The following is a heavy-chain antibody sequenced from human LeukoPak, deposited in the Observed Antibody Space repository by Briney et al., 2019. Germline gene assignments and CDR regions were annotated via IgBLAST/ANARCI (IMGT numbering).Heavy chain of an antibody. V-gene: IGHV3-30*02. CDR3: AKAADNFDI. D-gene: IGHD3-9*01. CDR1: GFTFSSYS. Sequence: GGSLRLSCAASGFTFSSYSMNWVRQAPGKGLEWMAFIPFDGSRQYYADSVKGRFIISRDNSKQTLYLQINNLRAEDTAVYYCAKAADNFDIWGQGTMVTVSS. J-gene: IGHJ3*02. CDR2: IPFDGSRQ.